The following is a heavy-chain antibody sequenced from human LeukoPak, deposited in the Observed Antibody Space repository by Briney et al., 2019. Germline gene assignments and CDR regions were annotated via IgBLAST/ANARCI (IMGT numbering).Heavy chain of an antibody. D-gene: IGHD2-2*01. V-gene: IGHV3-49*03. CDR3: TRAYTQLGFDP. CDR1: GFTFGDYA. J-gene: IGHJ5*02. Sequence: GGSLRLSCTASGFTFGDYAMSWFRQAPGKGLEWVGFIRSKAYGGSTEYAASVKGRFTISRDDSKSIAYLQMNSLKTEDTAVYYCTRAYTQLGFDPWGQGTLVTVSS. CDR2: IRSKAYGGST.